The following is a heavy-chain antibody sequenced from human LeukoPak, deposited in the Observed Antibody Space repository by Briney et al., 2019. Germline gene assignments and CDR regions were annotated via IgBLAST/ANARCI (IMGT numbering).Heavy chain of an antibody. J-gene: IGHJ6*03. Sequence: GGSLRLSCAASGFTLSSYAMHWVRQAPGKGLQWVAIISYEGSNKYYADSVKGRFTISRDNSKNTLYLQMNSLRADDTAVYYCARGADYYYYHMDVWGQGTTVTVSS. CDR1: GFTLSSYA. CDR2: ISYEGSNK. CDR3: ARGADYYYYHMDV. V-gene: IGHV3-30*01.